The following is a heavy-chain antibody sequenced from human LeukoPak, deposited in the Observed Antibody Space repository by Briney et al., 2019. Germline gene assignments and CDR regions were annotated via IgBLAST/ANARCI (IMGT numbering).Heavy chain of an antibody. CDR1: GCTFSSYS. CDR2: ISSSSSTI. V-gene: IGHV3-48*01. Sequence: GRSLRLSCAASGCTFSSYSMDWVHQAPGKGLEWVSYISSSSSTIYYADSVKGRFTISRDNAKNSLYLQMNSLRAEDTAVYYCARDRSIVGAWFDPWGQGTLVTVSS. D-gene: IGHD1-26*01. CDR3: ARDRSIVGAWFDP. J-gene: IGHJ5*02.